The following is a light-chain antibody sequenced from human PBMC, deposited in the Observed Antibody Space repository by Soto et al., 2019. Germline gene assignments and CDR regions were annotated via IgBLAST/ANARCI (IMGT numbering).Light chain of an antibody. Sequence: EIVLTQSPGTLSLSPGERATLSCRASQTLSNSFIAWYQQKPGQASRLLIYDPSSRATGVRYRYSAGGSRIDFTLTISRLEPEDFAVYYCQHYGSSPPIAFGQGTRLEIK. V-gene: IGKV3-20*01. CDR2: DPS. CDR3: QHYGSSPPIA. CDR1: QTLSNSF. J-gene: IGKJ5*01.